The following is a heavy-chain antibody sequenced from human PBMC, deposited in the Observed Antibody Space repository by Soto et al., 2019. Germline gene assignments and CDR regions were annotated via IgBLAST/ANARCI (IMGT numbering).Heavy chain of an antibody. Sequence: GESLKISCKVSGYTLTELSMHWVRQAPGKGLEWMGGFDPEDGETIYAQKFQGRVTMTEDTSTDTAYMELSSLRSEDTAVYYCATFPEVGATPDAFDIWGQGTMVTVSS. CDR1: GYTLTELS. V-gene: IGHV1-24*01. D-gene: IGHD1-26*01. CDR3: ATFPEVGATPDAFDI. J-gene: IGHJ3*02. CDR2: FDPEDGET.